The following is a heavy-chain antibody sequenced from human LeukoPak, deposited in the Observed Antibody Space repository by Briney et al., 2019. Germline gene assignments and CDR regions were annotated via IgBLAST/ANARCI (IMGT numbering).Heavy chain of an antibody. J-gene: IGHJ3*02. V-gene: IGHV4-39*07. CDR2: IYYSGST. CDR3: ERGHRSGQDAFDI. CDR1: GGSISSSSYY. Sequence: PSETLSLTCTVSGGSISSSSYYWGWIRQPPGKGLEWIGSIYYSGSTYYNPSLKSRVTISVDTSKNQFSLKLSSVTAADTAVYYCERGHRSGQDAFDIWGQGTMVTVSS. D-gene: IGHD2-15*01.